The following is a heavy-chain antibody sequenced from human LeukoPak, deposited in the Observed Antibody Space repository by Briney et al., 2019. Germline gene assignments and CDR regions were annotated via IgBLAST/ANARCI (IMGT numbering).Heavy chain of an antibody. CDR2: ISSSSSYT. D-gene: IGHD2-2*01. J-gene: IGHJ4*02. Sequence: NPGGSLRLSCAASGFTFSDYYMSWIRQAPGKGLEWVSYISSSSSYTNYADSVEGRFTISRDNAKNSLYLQMNSLRVEDTAVYYCARDLGTGSTNYFDYWGQGTLVTVSS. CDR3: ARDLGTGSTNYFDY. CDR1: GFTFSDYY. V-gene: IGHV3-11*06.